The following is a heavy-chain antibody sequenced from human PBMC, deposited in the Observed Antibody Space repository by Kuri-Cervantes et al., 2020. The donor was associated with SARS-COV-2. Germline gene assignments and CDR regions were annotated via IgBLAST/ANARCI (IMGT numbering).Heavy chain of an antibody. CDR2: IYSGGST. CDR1: GFTVSSNY. CDR3: ARVLTTGPLYYYYYMDV. D-gene: IGHD4-17*01. J-gene: IGHJ6*03. Sequence: LSLTCAASGFTVSSNYMSWVRQAPGKGLEWVSVIYSGGSTYYADSVKGRFTISRDNAKNSLYLQMNSLRAEDTALYHCARVLTTGPLYYYYYMDVWGKGTTVTVSS. V-gene: IGHV3-66*01.